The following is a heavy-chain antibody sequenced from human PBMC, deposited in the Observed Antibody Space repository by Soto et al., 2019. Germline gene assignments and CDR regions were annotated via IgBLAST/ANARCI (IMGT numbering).Heavy chain of an antibody. CDR1: GDSVSSNSAA. CDR2: AYYRSKWYN. V-gene: IGHV6-1*01. D-gene: IGHD1-7*01. Sequence: SQTLSLTCAISGDSVSSNSAAWNWIRQSPSRGLEWLGRAYYRSKWYNDYAVSVKSRITINPDTSKNQFSLQLNSVTPEDTAVFYFARDPGTTDYGMAVWAQGTTVTVSS. CDR3: ARDPGTTDYGMAV. J-gene: IGHJ6*02.